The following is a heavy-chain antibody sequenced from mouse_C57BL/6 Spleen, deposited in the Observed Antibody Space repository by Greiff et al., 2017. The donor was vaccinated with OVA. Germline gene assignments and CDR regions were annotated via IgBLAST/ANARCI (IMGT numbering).Heavy chain of an antibody. CDR1: GYSFTGYY. Sequence: EVQLQQSGPELVKPGASVKISCKASGYSFTGYYMNWVKQSPEKSLEWIGEINPSTGGTTYNQKFKAKATLTVDKSSSTAYMQLKSLTSEDSAVYYCARSRRTDSSGYDYWGQGTTLTVSS. J-gene: IGHJ2*01. CDR3: ARSRRTDSSGYDY. D-gene: IGHD3-2*02. CDR2: INPSTGGT. V-gene: IGHV1-42*01.